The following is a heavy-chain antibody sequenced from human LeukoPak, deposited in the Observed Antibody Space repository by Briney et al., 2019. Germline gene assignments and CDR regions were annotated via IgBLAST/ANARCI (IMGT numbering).Heavy chain of an antibody. CDR1: GFTFSSYW. Sequence: GGSLRLSCAASGFTFSSYWMSWVRQAPGKGLEWVANIKQDGSEKYYVDSVQGRFTISRDNAKNSLYLQMNSLRAEDTAVYYCARDRLRYSSSWYLGYYYYGMDVWGQGTTVTVSS. V-gene: IGHV3-7*01. CDR2: IKQDGSEK. J-gene: IGHJ6*02. D-gene: IGHD6-13*01. CDR3: ARDRLRYSSSWYLGYYYYGMDV.